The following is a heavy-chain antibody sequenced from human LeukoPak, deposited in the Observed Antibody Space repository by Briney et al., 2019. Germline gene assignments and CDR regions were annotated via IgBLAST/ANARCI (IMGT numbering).Heavy chain of an antibody. V-gene: IGHV3-23*01. CDR1: GFTFSNYA. Sequence: PGGSLRLSCAAFGFTFSNYAMSWVRQAPGKGLEWVSIISGSGGSTNYADSVKGRFTISRDNSKNTLYLQMNSLRAEDTAVYYCAKDRVTAAGYYFDYWGQGTLVTVSS. D-gene: IGHD6-13*01. J-gene: IGHJ4*02. CDR3: AKDRVTAAGYYFDY. CDR2: ISGSGGST.